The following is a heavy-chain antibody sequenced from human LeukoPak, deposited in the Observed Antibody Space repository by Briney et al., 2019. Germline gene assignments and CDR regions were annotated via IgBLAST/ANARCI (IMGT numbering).Heavy chain of an antibody. Sequence: GGSLRLSCAASGFTFRNYWMSWVRQVPGKGLEWVVNINEGGNEKNYVDSVKGRFTASRDNAQNSLYLQMNSLRVEDTAVYYCARHPNSNWDYWGQGALVTVSS. D-gene: IGHD6-13*01. CDR1: GFTFRNYW. V-gene: IGHV3-7*03. CDR2: INEGGNEK. CDR3: ARHPNSNWDY. J-gene: IGHJ4*02.